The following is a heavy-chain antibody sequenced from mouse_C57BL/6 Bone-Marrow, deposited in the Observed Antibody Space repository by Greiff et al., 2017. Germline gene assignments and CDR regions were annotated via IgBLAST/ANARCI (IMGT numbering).Heavy chain of an antibody. CDR2: ISSGSSTI. CDR3: ATYYDDDFDV. Sequence: EVKLVESGGGLVKPGGSLKLSCAASGFTFSDYGMHWVRQAPEKGLEWVAYISSGSSTIYYADTVKGRFTISRDNAKNTLFLQMTSLRSEDTAMYYCATYYDDDFDVWGTGTTVTVSS. V-gene: IGHV5-17*01. D-gene: IGHD2-4*01. CDR1: GFTFSDYG. J-gene: IGHJ1*03.